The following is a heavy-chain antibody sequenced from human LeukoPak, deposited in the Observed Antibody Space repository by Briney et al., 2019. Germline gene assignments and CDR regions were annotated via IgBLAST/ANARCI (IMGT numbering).Heavy chain of an antibody. CDR1: GYSFTSYW. V-gene: IGHV5-51*01. J-gene: IGHJ4*02. CDR3: ARSDTVRLERPFDY. CDR2: IYPGDSDT. D-gene: IGHD1-1*01. Sequence: GESLKISCKGSGYSFTSYWIGWLRQLPGKGLEWMGIIYPGDSDTRYSPSFQGQVTISADKSISTAYLQWSSLKASDTAMYYCARSDTVRLERPFDYWGQGTLVTVSS.